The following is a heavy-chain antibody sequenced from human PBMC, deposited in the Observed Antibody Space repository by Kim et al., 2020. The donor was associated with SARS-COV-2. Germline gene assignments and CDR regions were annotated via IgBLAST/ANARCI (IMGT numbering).Heavy chain of an antibody. CDR2: ITKSSTTI. D-gene: IGHD3-16*01. CDR3: VRDRLGGAFDI. J-gene: IGHJ3*02. Sequence: GGSLRLSCATSGFTFSAYDMNWVRRAPGKGLEWLSFITKSSTTIHYADSVKGRFTISRDNAKNSLYLQMNSLRDEDTALYYCVRDRLGGAFDIWGQGTMVTVSS. V-gene: IGHV3-48*02. CDR1: GFTFSAYD.